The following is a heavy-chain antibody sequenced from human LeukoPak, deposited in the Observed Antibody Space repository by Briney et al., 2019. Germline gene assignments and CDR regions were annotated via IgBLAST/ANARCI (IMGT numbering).Heavy chain of an antibody. CDR3: AKLAAEVEYYFDY. D-gene: IGHD6-13*01. Sequence: SETLSLTCTVSGGSISSSSYYWGWIRQPPGKGLEWIGSIYYSGSTCYNPSLKSRVTISVDTSKNQFSLKLSSVTAADTAVYYCAKLAAEVEYYFDYWGQGTLVTVSS. V-gene: IGHV4-39*01. J-gene: IGHJ4*02. CDR1: GGSISSSSYY. CDR2: IYYSGST.